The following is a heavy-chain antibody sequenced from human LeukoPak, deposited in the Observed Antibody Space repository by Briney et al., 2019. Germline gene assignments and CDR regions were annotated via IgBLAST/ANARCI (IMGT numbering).Heavy chain of an antibody. CDR1: GFTVSTNY. CDR3: ARDSYSGYGGSFDY. CDR2: ISSSSSYI. Sequence: PGGSLRLSCTASGFTVSTNYMNWVRQAPGKGLEWVSSISSSSSYIYYADSVKGRFTISRDNAKNSLYLQMNSLRAEDTAVYYCARDSYSGYGGSFDYWGQGTLVTVSS. J-gene: IGHJ4*02. V-gene: IGHV3-21*01. D-gene: IGHD4-23*01.